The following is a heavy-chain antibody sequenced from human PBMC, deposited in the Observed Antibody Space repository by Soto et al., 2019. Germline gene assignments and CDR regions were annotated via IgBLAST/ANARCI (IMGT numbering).Heavy chain of an antibody. D-gene: IGHD6-19*01. CDR3: ARGGWKLFDY. CDR1: GGSISSYY. J-gene: IGHJ4*02. V-gene: IGHV4-59*01. CDR2: FYYSGST. Sequence: TSETLSLTCTVSGGSISSYYLSWIRQPPGKGLEWIGCFYYSGSTNYNPSLKSRVTISVDTSKKQFSLKLSSVTAADTAVYYCARGGWKLFDYWGQGTLVTVSS.